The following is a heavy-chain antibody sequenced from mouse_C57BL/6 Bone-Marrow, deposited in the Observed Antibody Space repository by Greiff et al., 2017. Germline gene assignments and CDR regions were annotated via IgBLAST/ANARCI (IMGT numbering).Heavy chain of an antibody. J-gene: IGHJ3*01. CDR3: AEGYTAWFAY. CDR2: IYPRSGNT. D-gene: IGHD2-2*01. V-gene: IGHV1-81*01. Sequence: VKVVESGAELARPGASVKLSCKASGYTFTSYGISWVKQRTGQGLEWIGEIYPRSGNTYYNEKFKGKATLTADKSSSTAYMELRSLTSEDSAVYFCAEGYTAWFAYWGQGTLVTVSA. CDR1: GYTFTSYG.